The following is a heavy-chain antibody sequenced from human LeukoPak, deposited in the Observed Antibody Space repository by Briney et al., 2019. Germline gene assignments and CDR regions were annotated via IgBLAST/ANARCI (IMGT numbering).Heavy chain of an antibody. J-gene: IGHJ4*02. CDR2: INHSGST. Sequence: SETLSLTCAVYGGSFSGYYWSWIRQPPGKGLEWIGEINHSGSTNYNPSLKSRVTISVDTSKNQFSLKLSSVTAADTAVYYCARAPLHGRRILGDLRLRGYFDYWGLGTLVTVSS. V-gene: IGHV4-34*01. CDR1: GGSFSGYY. CDR3: ARAPLHGRRILGDLRLRGYFDY. D-gene: IGHD2/OR15-2a*01.